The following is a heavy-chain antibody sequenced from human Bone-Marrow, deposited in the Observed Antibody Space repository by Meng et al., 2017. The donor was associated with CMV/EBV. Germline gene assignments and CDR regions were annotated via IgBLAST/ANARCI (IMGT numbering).Heavy chain of an antibody. CDR2: IYYSGST. CDR1: GGSISSSSYY. Sequence: CSVSGGSISSSSYYWGWIRQPPGKGLEWIGSIYYSGSTYYNPSLKSRVTISVDTSKNQFSLKLSSVTAADTAVYYCARLNRLSFDPWGQGTLVTVSS. CDR3: ARLNRLSFDP. V-gene: IGHV4-39*07. J-gene: IGHJ5*02.